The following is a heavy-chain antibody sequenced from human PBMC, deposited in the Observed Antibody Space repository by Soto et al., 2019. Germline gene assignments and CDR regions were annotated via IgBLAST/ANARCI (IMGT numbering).Heavy chain of an antibody. CDR2: MQPSSGRT. J-gene: IGHJ4*02. CDR3: ARGVTAGVDY. Sequence: ASVKVSCTASGYSFTGLYINWVLQTTGQGLEWMGWMQPSSGRTGYAQKFQGRVTMTRDTSINTAYMELSSLTSDDTAFYYCARGVTAGVDYWGQGTLVTVSS. V-gene: IGHV1-8*01. CDR1: GYSFTGLY. D-gene: IGHD1-26*01.